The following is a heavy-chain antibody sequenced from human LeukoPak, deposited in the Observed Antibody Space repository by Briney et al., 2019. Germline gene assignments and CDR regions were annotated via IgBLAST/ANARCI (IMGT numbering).Heavy chain of an antibody. CDR3: ARVSTQNSYDSSGYCPY. CDR2: INPYSGGT. J-gene: IGHJ4*02. D-gene: IGHD3-22*01. CDR1: GYTFTGYY. V-gene: IGHV1-2*02. Sequence: ASVKVSCKASGYTFTGYYMHWVRQAPGQGLEWMGWINPYSGGTNYAQKLQGRVTMTRDTSMSTAYMELSRLRSDDTAVYYCARVSTQNSYDSSGYCPYWGQGTLVTVSS.